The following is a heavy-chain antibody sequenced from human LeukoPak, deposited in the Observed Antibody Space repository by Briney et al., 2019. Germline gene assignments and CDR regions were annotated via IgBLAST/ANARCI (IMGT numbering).Heavy chain of an antibody. CDR3: ARDQVRGIDY. CDR2: ISYGGSNK. Sequence: GRSLRLSCAASGFTFSSYAMHWVRQAPGKGLEWVAVISYGGSNKYYADSAKGRFTISRDNSKNTLYLQMNSLRAEDTAVYYCARDQVRGIDYWGQGTLVTVSS. CDR1: GFTFSSYA. V-gene: IGHV3-30*04. D-gene: IGHD3-10*01. J-gene: IGHJ4*02.